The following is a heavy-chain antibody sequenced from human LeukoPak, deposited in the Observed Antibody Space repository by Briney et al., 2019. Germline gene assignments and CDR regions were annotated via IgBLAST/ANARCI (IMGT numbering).Heavy chain of an antibody. CDR2: IYYSGST. J-gene: IGHJ4*02. CDR1: GGSISSSSYY. V-gene: IGHV4-39*01. Sequence: SETLSLTCTVSGGSISSSSYYWGWIRQPPGKGLEWIGSIYYSGSTYYNPSLKSRVTISVDTSKDQFSLKLSSVTAADTAVYYCASYSGSYGSLDYWGQGTLVTVSS. CDR3: ASYSGSYGSLDY. D-gene: IGHD1-26*01.